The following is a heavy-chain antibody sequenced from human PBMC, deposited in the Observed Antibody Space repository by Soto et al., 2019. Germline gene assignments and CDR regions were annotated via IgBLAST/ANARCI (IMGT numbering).Heavy chain of an antibody. D-gene: IGHD2-15*01. V-gene: IGHV5-51*01. CDR2: IYPGDSGT. CDR3: ARLGRVDCSGGSCCEAFDI. Sequence: GESLKISCKGSGYSFTSYWIGWVRQMPGKGLEWMGIIYPGDSGTRYSPSFQGQVTISADKSISTAYLQWSSLKASDTAMYYCARLGRVDCSGGSCCEAFDIWGQGTMVTVSS. J-gene: IGHJ3*02. CDR1: GYSFTSYW.